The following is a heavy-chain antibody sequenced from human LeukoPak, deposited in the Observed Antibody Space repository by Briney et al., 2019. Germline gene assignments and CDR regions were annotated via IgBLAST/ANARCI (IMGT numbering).Heavy chain of an antibody. CDR1: GFTFNDFP. Sequence: GGSLRLSCAASGFTFNDFPMIWVRQAPGKGLEWVSSIFPSSDEIHYADSVKGRFTISRDNSRSTLSLQMDSLRAEDTATYYCATYRQIQVPFEFWGQGTLVTVSS. J-gene: IGHJ4*02. CDR3: ATYRQIQVPFEF. CDR2: IFPSSDEI. D-gene: IGHD5-18*01. V-gene: IGHV3-23*01.